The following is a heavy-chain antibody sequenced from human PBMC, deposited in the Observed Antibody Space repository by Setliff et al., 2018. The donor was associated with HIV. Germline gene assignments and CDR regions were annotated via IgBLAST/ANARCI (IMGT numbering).Heavy chain of an antibody. CDR3: ARRIYGNNPYFDY. D-gene: IGHD4-17*01. CDR2: IYYDGRT. V-gene: IGHV4-39*01. J-gene: IGHJ4*02. CDR1: GGSIRTGAYY. Sequence: SETLSLTCTVSGGSIRTGAYYWGWIRQPPGKGLEWIGSIYYDGRTFYRPSLKSRLTISVDTSKNQFSLKLSSVTAADTAIYYCARRIYGNNPYFDYWSQGTLVTVS.